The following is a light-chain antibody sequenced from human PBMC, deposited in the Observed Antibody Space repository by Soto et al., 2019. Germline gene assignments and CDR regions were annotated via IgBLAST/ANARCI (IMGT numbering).Light chain of an antibody. CDR3: QQYNDYST. CDR1: QTISSW. CDR2: KAS. Sequence: DIPMTQSPSTLSASVGDRVTITYRASQTISSWLAWYQQKPGKAPKLLIYKASSLESGVPSRFSGSGSGTEFTLSISSLQPDDFATYYCQQYNDYSTFGQGTKVEIK. J-gene: IGKJ1*01. V-gene: IGKV1-5*03.